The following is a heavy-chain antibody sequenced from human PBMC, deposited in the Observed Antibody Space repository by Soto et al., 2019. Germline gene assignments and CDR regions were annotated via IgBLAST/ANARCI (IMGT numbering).Heavy chain of an antibody. J-gene: IGHJ5*02. CDR1: GYTFTSYD. CDR3: ARDGITGTIWFDP. Sequence: ASVKVSCKASGYTFTSYDINWVRQATGQGLEWMGWMNPNSGNTGYAQKFQGRVTMTRDTSASTAYMELSSLRSEDTAVYYCARDGITGTIWFDPWGQGTLVTVSS. D-gene: IGHD1-7*01. CDR2: MNPNSGNT. V-gene: IGHV1-8*01.